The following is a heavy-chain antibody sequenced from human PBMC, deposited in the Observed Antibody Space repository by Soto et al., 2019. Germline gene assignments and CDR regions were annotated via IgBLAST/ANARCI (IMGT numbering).Heavy chain of an antibody. J-gene: IGHJ6*02. Sequence: QVQLVQTGAEVKKPGSSVKVSCKASGGTFSSHAISWVRQAPGQGLEWMGGIIPILGTAKYAQKFQGRGTITADESTSTAYIELSSLRSEDTAVYYCARGSTMVRGVIGRPYGMDVWGQGTTVTVSS. D-gene: IGHD3-10*01. CDR1: GGTFSSHA. CDR2: IIPILGTA. V-gene: IGHV1-69*01. CDR3: ARGSTMVRGVIGRPYGMDV.